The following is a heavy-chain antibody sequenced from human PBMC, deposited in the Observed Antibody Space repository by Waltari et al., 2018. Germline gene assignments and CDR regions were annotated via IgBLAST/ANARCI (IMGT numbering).Heavy chain of an antibody. CDR1: GFTVSSNY. V-gene: IGHV3-53*01. D-gene: IGHD3-10*01. CDR2: IVRVVSK. CDR3: ARNYGAGSYYLFGMDV. J-gene: IGHJ6*02. Sequence: EVQLVESGGGLIQPGGSLRLSCAASGFTVSSNYMSWVRQAPGKGLEWVSIIVRVVSKYDADAVNGRFTNSRDKSKKMLQLDMNSLRAEDTAVYYCARNYGAGSYYLFGMDVWGQGTTVTVSS.